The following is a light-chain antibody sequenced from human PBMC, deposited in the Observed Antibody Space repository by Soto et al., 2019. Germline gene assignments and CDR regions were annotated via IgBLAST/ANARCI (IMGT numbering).Light chain of an antibody. CDR1: QDISNY. Sequence: DIQITQSPSSLSASVGDRVTITCQASQDISNYLNLYQQKPGKAPKLLIYDASNLETGVPSRFSGSGSGTDFTFTISSLQPEDIATYYCQHRRTFGQGTRLEI. CDR3: QHRRT. V-gene: IGKV1-33*01. CDR2: DAS. J-gene: IGKJ5*01.